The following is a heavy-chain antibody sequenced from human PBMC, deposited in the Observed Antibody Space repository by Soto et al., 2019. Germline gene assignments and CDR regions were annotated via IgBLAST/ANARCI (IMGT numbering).Heavy chain of an antibody. CDR3: ARSRDYGGNRNWFDP. D-gene: IGHD4-17*01. V-gene: IGHV4-59*01. CDR2: IYYSGST. CDR1: GGSISSYY. Sequence: SETLSLTCTVSGGSISSYYWSWIRQPPGKGLEWIGYIYYSGSTNYNPSLKSRVTISVDTSKNQFSLKLSSVTAADTAVYYCARSRDYGGNRNWFDPWGQGTLVTVSS. J-gene: IGHJ5*02.